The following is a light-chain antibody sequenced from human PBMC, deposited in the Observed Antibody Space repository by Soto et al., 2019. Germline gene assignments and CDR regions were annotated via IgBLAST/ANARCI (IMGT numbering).Light chain of an antibody. CDR2: EAS. CDR1: QSISSW. J-gene: IGKJ1*01. Sequence: DIPMTQSPSTLSASVGDRVTITCRASQSISSWLAWYQEKPGKAPKLLIYEASILQSGVPSRFSGSGSGTEFTLAISSLQPDDFATYYCQQYDDYPWTFGQGTKLETK. V-gene: IGKV1-5*01. CDR3: QQYDDYPWT.